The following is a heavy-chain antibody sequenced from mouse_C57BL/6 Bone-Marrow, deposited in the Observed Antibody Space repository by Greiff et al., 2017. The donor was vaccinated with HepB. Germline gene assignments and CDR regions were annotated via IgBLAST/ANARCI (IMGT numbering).Heavy chain of an antibody. D-gene: IGHD4-1*01. V-gene: IGHV7-3*01. CDR2: IRNKANGYTT. CDR3: ARSLTGTRAWFAY. CDR1: GFTFTDYY. Sequence: EVQGVESGGGLVQPGGSLSLSCAASGFTFTDYYMSWVRQPPGKALEWLGFIRNKANGYTTEYSASVKGRFTISRDNSQSILYLQMNALRAEDSATYYCARSLTGTRAWFAYWGQGTLVTVSA. J-gene: IGHJ3*01.